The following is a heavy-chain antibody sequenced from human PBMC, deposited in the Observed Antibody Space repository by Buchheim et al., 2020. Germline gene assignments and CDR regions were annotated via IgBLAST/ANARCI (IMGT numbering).Heavy chain of an antibody. V-gene: IGHV1-3*01. D-gene: IGHD2-2*01. Sequence: QVQHVQSGAEVKKPGASVKVSCKASGYTFTSYAMHWVRQAPGQRLEWMGWINAGNGNTKYSQKFQGRVTITRDTSASTAYMDLSSLRPEDTAVYYCAREYCSSISCPDYGMDVWGQGT. J-gene: IGHJ6*02. CDR2: INAGNGNT. CDR1: GYTFTSYA. CDR3: AREYCSSISCPDYGMDV.